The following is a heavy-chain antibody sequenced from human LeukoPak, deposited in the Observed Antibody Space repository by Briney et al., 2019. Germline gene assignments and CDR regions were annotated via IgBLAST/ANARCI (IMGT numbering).Heavy chain of an antibody. J-gene: IGHJ4*02. CDR2: IYYSGST. CDR3: ARDKGLGATRGAVY. V-gene: IGHV4-39*07. D-gene: IGHD1-26*01. Sequence: SSETLSLTCTVSGGSISSSSYYWGWIRQPPGKGLEWIGSIYYSGSTYYNPSLKSRVTISVDTSKNQFSLKLSSVTAADTAVYYCARDKGLGATRGAVYWGQGTLVTVSS. CDR1: GGSISSSSYY.